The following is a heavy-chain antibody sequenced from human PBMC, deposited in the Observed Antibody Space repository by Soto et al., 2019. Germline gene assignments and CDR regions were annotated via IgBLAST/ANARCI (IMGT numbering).Heavy chain of an antibody. V-gene: IGHV4-39*01. CDR1: GDSMSSSDYY. CDR3: ARRTVNIRTFYSGLKTHCFDY. CDR2: IYYSGST. Sequence: SETLSLTCAVSGDSMSSSDYYWGWIRQPPGKGLEWIGSIYYSGSTYYNPSLQSRVAISVDTSKNQFSLKLKSVTAADTAIYYCARRTVNIRTFYSGLKTHCFDYWGQRAQVTVSS. J-gene: IGHJ4*02. D-gene: IGHD6-19*01.